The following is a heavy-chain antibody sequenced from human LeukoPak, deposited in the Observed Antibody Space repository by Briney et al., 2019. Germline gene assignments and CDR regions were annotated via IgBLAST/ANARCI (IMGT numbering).Heavy chain of an antibody. D-gene: IGHD3-16*01. CDR3: ARGGGLDV. Sequence: GGSLRLSCAASGFTFSSYAMHWARQAPGKGLEWVASINHNGNVNYYVDSVKGRFTISRDDAKNSLYLQMSNLRAEDTAVYFCARGGGLDVWGQGATVTVSS. J-gene: IGHJ6*02. V-gene: IGHV3-7*03. CDR2: INHNGNVN. CDR1: GFTFSSYA.